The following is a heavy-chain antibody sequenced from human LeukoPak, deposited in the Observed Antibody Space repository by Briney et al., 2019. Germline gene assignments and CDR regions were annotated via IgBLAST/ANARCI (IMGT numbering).Heavy chain of an antibody. V-gene: IGHV3-23*01. J-gene: IGHJ6*03. CDR2: ISGSDYT. Sequence: GGTLRLSCAASGFNFSDYGMIWVRQAPGKGLEWVSGISGSDYTDHADSVKGRFTISRDNSKNTSYLQMNSLRAEDTALYYCAKSRNFYFYFMEVPGRGTKVTISS. CDR1: GFNFSDYG. CDR3: AKSRNFYFYFMEV.